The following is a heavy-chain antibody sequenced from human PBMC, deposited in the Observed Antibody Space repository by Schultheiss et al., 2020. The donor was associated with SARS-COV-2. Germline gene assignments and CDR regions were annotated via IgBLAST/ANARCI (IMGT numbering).Heavy chain of an antibody. CDR1: GFTFSSYG. Sequence: GGSLRLSCAASGFTFSSYGMHWVRQAPGKGLEWVAVISYDGSNKYYADSVKGRFTVSRDSIKNTLYLQMNSLRVEDTAMYYCSRDTKDWGQCTLVTVSS. V-gene: IGHV3-30*19. J-gene: IGHJ1*01. CDR2: ISYDGSNK. CDR3: SRDTKD.